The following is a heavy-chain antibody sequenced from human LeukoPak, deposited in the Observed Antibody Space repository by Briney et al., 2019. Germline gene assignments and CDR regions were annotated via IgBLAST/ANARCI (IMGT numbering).Heavy chain of an antibody. CDR2: ISSRSRPI. J-gene: IGHJ4*02. D-gene: IGHD3-16*02. V-gene: IGHV3-48*01. CDR1: GLNFNEYS. CDR3: ASQSGDYDDVWGSYRYYFDN. Sequence: PGGSLRLACAVSGLNFNEYSMNWVRQAPGKGLGWVSCISSRSRPIYYADSVKGRFTISRDNAANSVYLEMNNLRAEDTAVYYCASQSGDYDDVWGSYRYYFDNWGQGTLVIVSS.